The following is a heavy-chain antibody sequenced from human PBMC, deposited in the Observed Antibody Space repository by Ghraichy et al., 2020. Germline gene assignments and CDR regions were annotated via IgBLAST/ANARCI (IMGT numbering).Heavy chain of an antibody. D-gene: IGHD3-3*01. CDR3: VRSAGGYYRGWFDP. CDR1: GYTFTSYG. V-gene: IGHV1-18*01. Sequence: ASVKVSCKASGYTFTSYGISWVRQAPGQGLEWMGWISVYNGNTNYAQKLQGRVTMTTDTSTSTAYMELRGLRSDDTAVYYCVRSAGGYYRGWFDPWGQGTLVTVSS. J-gene: IGHJ5*02. CDR2: ISVYNGNT.